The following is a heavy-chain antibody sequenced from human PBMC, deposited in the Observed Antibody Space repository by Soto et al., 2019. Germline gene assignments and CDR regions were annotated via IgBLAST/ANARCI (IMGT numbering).Heavy chain of an antibody. CDR3: ARGPTDYYDKSGDYCLDY. CDR1: GYSFITYG. J-gene: IGHJ4*02. CDR2: ISTYNGNT. V-gene: IGHV1-18*01. D-gene: IGHD3-22*01. Sequence: QVQLVQSGAEVKKPGASVMASCKGSGYSFITYGMSWVRQAPGQGLEWVGWISTYNGNTKYVESLQGRVTMTTDTTTSTAYMELRSLRSDDTAVYYCARGPTDYYDKSGDYCLDYWGQGTLVTVSP.